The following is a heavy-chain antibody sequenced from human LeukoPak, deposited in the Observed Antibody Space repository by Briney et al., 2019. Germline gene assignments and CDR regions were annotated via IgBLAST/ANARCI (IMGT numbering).Heavy chain of an antibody. CDR3: ARASGYSYGPPQTYFDY. D-gene: IGHD5-18*01. V-gene: IGHV4-34*01. CDR2: INHSGST. CDR1: GGSFSGYY. J-gene: IGHJ4*02. Sequence: SETLSLTCAVYGGSFSGYYWSWVRQPPGKGLEWIGEINHSGSTNYNPSLKSRVTISVDTSKNQFSLKLSSVAAADTAVYYCARASGYSYGPPQTYFDYWGQGTLVTVSS.